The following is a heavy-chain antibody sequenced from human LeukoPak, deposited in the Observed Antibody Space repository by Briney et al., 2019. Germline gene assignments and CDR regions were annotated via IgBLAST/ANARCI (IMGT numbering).Heavy chain of an antibody. CDR1: GGTFSNDA. Sequence: SVKVSCRASGGTFSNDAINWVRQAPGQGLEWMGGIIPFFGRKNYAQKYQGRLTFSTDESTSTAYMELSSLRFDDTAFYYCARNPRTWSDTSGYPSTWGQGTLVTVSS. CDR2: IIPFFGRK. CDR3: ARNPRTWSDTSGYPST. D-gene: IGHD3-22*01. V-gene: IGHV1-69*05. J-gene: IGHJ4*02.